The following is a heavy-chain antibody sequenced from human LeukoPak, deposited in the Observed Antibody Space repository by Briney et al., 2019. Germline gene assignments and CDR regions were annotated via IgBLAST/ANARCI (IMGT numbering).Heavy chain of an antibody. CDR3: ARDQGYSYGYLGQGWAY. Sequence: ASVKVSRKASGYTFTSYGISWVRQAPGQGLEWMGWISAYNGNTNYAQKLQGRVTMTTDTSTSTAYMELRSLRSDDTAVYYCARDQGYSYGYLGQGWAYWGQGTLVTVSS. V-gene: IGHV1-18*01. D-gene: IGHD5-18*01. CDR1: GYTFTSYG. J-gene: IGHJ4*02. CDR2: ISAYNGNT.